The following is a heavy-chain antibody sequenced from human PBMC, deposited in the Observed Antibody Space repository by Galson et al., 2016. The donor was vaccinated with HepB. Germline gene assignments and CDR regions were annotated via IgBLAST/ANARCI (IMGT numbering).Heavy chain of an antibody. CDR1: GASISGYY. CDR3: ARDNSGGWYGFHYGMDV. CDR2: IYYSGRT. Sequence: SETLSLTCTVSGASISGYYLSWIRQPPGKGLEWIGYIYYSGRTNYNPSLKSRVTISIVTSKNQFPLKLSSVTAADTAVYYCARDNSGGWYGFHYGMDVWGQGTTVTVSS. J-gene: IGHJ6*02. D-gene: IGHD6-19*01. V-gene: IGHV4-59*01.